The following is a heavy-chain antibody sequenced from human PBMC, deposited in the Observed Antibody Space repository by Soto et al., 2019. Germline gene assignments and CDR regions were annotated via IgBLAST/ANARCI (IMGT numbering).Heavy chain of an antibody. V-gene: IGHV3-30*18. CDR2: ISYDGSNK. J-gene: IGHJ4*02. CDR3: AKVGKGDYFDY. D-gene: IGHD1-1*01. Sequence: QVQLVESGGGVVQPGRSLRLSCAASGFTFSSYGMHWVRQAPGKGLEWVAVISYDGSNKYYADSVKGRFTISRDNSKNTLYLQMNSLRAEDTAVYYCAKVGKGDYFDYWGQGPLVTVSS. CDR1: GFTFSSYG.